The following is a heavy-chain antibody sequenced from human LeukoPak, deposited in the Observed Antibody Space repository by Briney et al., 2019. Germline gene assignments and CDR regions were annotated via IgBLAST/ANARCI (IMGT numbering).Heavy chain of an antibody. CDR1: GGSISSGGYY. D-gene: IGHD3-22*01. J-gene: IGHJ4*02. CDR3: ARGESSGYSYYFDY. CDR2: IYYSGST. Sequence: PSQTLSLTCTVSGGSISSGGYYWRWIRQHPGKGLEWIGYIYYSGSTYYNPSLKSRVTISVDTSKNQFSLKLSSVTAADTAVYYCARGESSGYSYYFDYWGQGTLVTVSS. V-gene: IGHV4-31*03.